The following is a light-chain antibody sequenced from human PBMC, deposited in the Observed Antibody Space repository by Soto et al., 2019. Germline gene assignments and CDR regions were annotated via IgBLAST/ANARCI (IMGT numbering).Light chain of an antibody. Sequence: DIVMTQSPDSLALSLGERATINCKSSQSVLYSSNNKYYLAWYQQKPGQPPTLLIYWASTRESGVPDRFSGGGSGTDFTLPIISLQAEDVAVYYCQQYYSTLPYTFGQGTKLEIK. CDR2: WAS. J-gene: IGKJ2*01. V-gene: IGKV4-1*01. CDR3: QQYYSTLPYT. CDR1: QSVLYSSNNKYY.